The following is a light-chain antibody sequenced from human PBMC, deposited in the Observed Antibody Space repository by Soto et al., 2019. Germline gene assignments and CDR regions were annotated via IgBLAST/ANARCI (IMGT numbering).Light chain of an antibody. CDR1: QGISSY. V-gene: IGKV1-9*01. J-gene: IGKJ1*01. CDR2: AAS. CDR3: QQLNSYRWT. Sequence: DIQLTQSPSFLSASVGDSGTITCRASQGISSYLAWYQQKPGKAPKLLIYAASTLQSGVPSRFSGSGSGTEFTLTISSLQTEDFATYYCQQLNSYRWTFGQGTKVDIK.